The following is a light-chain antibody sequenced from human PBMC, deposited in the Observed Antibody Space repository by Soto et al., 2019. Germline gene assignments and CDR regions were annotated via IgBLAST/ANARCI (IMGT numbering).Light chain of an antibody. J-gene: IGKJ1*01. Sequence: EVVMTQSPATLSVSPGERATLSCRASQTVRDNLGWYQQKPGQAPRLLIYGASTRATGIPARFSGSGSGTEFTLTISSLQSEDFAVYYCQQYNNWPPTFGQGTKV. CDR2: GAS. V-gene: IGKV3-15*01. CDR1: QTVRDN. CDR3: QQYNNWPPT.